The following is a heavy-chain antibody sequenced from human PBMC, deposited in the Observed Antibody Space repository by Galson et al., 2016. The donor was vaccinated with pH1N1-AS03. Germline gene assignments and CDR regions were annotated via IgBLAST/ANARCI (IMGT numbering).Heavy chain of an antibody. Sequence: SGKVSCKASGGTLSSYTINWVRQAPGQGLEWMGRINPMVGLADYAQKLQDSVTITADKSTSTVYMELGSLRSEDTAVYYCARVSGEDGRGGYKGASAMDAWGQGTTVTVSS. D-gene: IGHD5-24*01. CDR1: GGTLSSYT. CDR2: INPMVGLA. CDR3: ARVSGEDGRGGYKGASAMDA. J-gene: IGHJ6*02. V-gene: IGHV1-69*02.